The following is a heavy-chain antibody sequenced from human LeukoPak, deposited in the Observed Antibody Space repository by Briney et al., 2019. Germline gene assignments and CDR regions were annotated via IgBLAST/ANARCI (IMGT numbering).Heavy chain of an antibody. D-gene: IGHD2-2*01. CDR1: GFTVSSKY. J-gene: IGHJ4*02. CDR3: ARLRGYCSSNSCYPLGY. V-gene: IGHV3-53*01. CDR2: IYSGSTT. Sequence: GGSLRLSCAASGFTVSSKYMSWVRQARGKGLEWVSVIYSGSTTFYADSVKGRFSISRDNSKNTLYLQMNSLRAEDTAVYYCARLRGYCSSNSCYPLGYWGQGTLVTVSS.